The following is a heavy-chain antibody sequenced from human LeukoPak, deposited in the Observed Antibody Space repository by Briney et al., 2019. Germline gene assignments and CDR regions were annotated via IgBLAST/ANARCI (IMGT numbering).Heavy chain of an antibody. CDR2: ISGSSSAI. CDR3: ARELSSSWHLVYYYYGMDV. Sequence: GGSLRLSCTASGFAFTTYTMNWVRQAPGKGLEWISYISGSSSAIYYADSVKGRFTISRDNAKNSLYLQMNSLRAEDTAVYYCARELSSSWHLVYYYYGMDVWGQGTTVTVSS. J-gene: IGHJ6*02. V-gene: IGHV3-48*04. D-gene: IGHD6-13*01. CDR1: GFAFTTYT.